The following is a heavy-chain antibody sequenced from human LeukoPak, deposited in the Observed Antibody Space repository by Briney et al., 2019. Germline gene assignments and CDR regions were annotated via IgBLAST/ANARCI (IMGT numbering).Heavy chain of an antibody. CDR2: ISWSSGSI. V-gene: IGHV3-9*01. J-gene: IGHJ4*02. CDR3: AKARGAAAPFDY. D-gene: IGHD6-13*01. CDR1: GFTFDDYA. Sequence: GRSLRLSCAASGFTFDDYAMHWVRQAPGKGLEWVSGISWSSGSIGYADSVKGRFTISRDNAKNSLYLRMNSLRVEDTALYYCAKARGAAAPFDYWGQGTLVTVSS.